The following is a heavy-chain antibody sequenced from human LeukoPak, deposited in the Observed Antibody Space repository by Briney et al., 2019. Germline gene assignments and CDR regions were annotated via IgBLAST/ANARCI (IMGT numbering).Heavy chain of an antibody. J-gene: IGHJ6*03. Sequence: ASVKVSCKASGYTFTSYDINWVRQATGQGLEWMGWMNPNSGNTGYAQKFQGRVTMTRNTSISTACMELSSLRSEDTAVYYCARGNRGIFGVVISAYYMDVWGKGTTVTVSS. CDR1: GYTFTSYD. CDR3: ARGNRGIFGVVISAYYMDV. D-gene: IGHD3-3*01. V-gene: IGHV1-8*01. CDR2: MNPNSGNT.